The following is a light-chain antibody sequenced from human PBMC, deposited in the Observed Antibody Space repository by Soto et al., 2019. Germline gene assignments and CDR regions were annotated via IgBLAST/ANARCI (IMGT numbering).Light chain of an antibody. Sequence: DIQMTQSPTSLSASVGDRVTITCRASQDIRNFVAGYQQKPGKAPKLLIYAASTLQSGVPSRFSGSGSGTDLTLTINGVQPADVATYTGQKYSSDPVFGPGTKVEIK. V-gene: IGKV1-27*01. J-gene: IGKJ3*01. CDR1: QDIRNF. CDR3: QKYSSDPV. CDR2: AAS.